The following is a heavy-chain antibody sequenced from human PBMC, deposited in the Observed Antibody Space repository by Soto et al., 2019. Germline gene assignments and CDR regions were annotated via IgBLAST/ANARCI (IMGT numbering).Heavy chain of an antibody. CDR3: ARGTYYYDSSGYGLWYFDL. J-gene: IGHJ2*01. Sequence: ESGGGLVKPGGSLRLSCAASGFTFSSYSMNWVRQAPGKGLEWVSSISSSSSYIYYADSVKGRFTISRDNAKNSLYLQMNSLRAEDTAVYYCARGTYYYDSSGYGLWYFDLWGRGTLVTVSS. CDR2: ISSSSSYI. V-gene: IGHV3-21*01. D-gene: IGHD3-22*01. CDR1: GFTFSSYS.